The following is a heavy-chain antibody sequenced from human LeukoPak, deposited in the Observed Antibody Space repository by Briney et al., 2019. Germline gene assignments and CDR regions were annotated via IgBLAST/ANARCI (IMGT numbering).Heavy chain of an antibody. CDR1: GFTFSSYA. CDR2: ISGSGGST. D-gene: IGHD6-13*01. Sequence: PGGSLRLSCAASGFTFSSYAMSWVRQAPGKGLEWVSAISGSGGSTYYADSVKGRFTISRDNSKNTLYLRMNSLRAEDTAVYYCAGNGGGIAAAIDYWGQGTLVTVSS. V-gene: IGHV3-23*01. J-gene: IGHJ4*02. CDR3: AGNGGGIAAAIDY.